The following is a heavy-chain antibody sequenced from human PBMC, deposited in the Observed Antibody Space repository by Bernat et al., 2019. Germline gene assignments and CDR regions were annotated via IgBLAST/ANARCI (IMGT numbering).Heavy chain of an antibody. Sequence: EVQLVQSGAEVKKPGESLRISCQGSGYSFTSYWISWVRQMPGKGLEWMGRIDPSDSYTNYSPSFLGYVTISAGKSISTAYLQWISLKASDTSMYYCAMAYDLWGGYFRVNWFDSWGQGTLVTVSS. D-gene: IGHD3-3*01. CDR1: GYSFTSYW. CDR3: AMAYDLWGGYFRVNWFDS. CDR2: IDPSDSYT. V-gene: IGHV5-10-1*03. J-gene: IGHJ5*01.